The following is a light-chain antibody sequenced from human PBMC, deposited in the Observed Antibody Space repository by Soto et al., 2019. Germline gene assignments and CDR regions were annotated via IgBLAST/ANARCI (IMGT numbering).Light chain of an antibody. J-gene: IGKJ1*01. CDR2: AAS. CDR1: QSISSY. V-gene: IGKV1-39*01. CDR3: QQSYSTPWT. Sequence: DIQMTQSPSSLSASLGDRVTITCRASQSISSYLNWYQQKPGKAPKALIYAASTLQSGVPSRFSGSGSGRDFTLTINWLQPEDFATYYCQQSYSTPWTFGQGTRVDI.